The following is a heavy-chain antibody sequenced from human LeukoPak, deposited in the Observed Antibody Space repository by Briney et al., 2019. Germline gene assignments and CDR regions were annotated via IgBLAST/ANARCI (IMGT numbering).Heavy chain of an antibody. Sequence: GGSLRLSCAASGFTFDVYAMHWVRQAPGKGLEWVSLISWDGGSTYYADSVKGRFTISRDNSKNTLYLQMSSLSAEDTAVYHCAKSAGKDGYRDVFDIWGQGTVVTVSS. CDR3: AKSAGKDGYRDVFDI. D-gene: IGHD5-24*01. CDR2: ISWDGGST. J-gene: IGHJ3*02. V-gene: IGHV3-43D*03. CDR1: GFTFDVYA.